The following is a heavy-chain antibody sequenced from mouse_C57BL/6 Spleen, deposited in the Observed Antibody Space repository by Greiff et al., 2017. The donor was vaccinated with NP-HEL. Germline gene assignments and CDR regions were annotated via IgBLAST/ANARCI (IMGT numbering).Heavy chain of an antibody. CDR2: IDPEDGDT. CDR3: TEGSDFDY. CDR1: GFTFTDYY. Sequence: EVHLLQPGAELVRPGASVKLSCTASGFTFTDYYMHWVKQRPEQGLEWIGRIDPEDGDTEYAPKFQGKATMTADTSSNTAYLQLSSLTSEDTAVYYCTEGSDFDYWGQGTTLTVSS. V-gene: IGHV14-1*01. J-gene: IGHJ2*01.